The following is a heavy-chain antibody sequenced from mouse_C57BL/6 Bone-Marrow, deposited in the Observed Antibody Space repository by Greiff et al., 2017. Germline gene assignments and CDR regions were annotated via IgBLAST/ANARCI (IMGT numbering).Heavy chain of an antibody. J-gene: IGHJ4*01. V-gene: IGHV1-81*01. CDR2: IYPRSGNT. CDR1: GYTFTSYG. Sequence: VMLVESGAELARPGASVKLSCKASGYTFTSYGISWVKQRTGQGLEWIGEIYPRSGNTYYNEKFKGKATLTADKSSSTAYMELRSLTSEDSAVYFCARYFSYAMDYWGQGTSVTVSS. CDR3: ARYFSYAMDY.